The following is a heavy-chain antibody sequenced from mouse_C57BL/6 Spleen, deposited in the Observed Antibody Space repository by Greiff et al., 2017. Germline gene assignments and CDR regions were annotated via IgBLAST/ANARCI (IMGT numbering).Heavy chain of an antibody. V-gene: IGHV3-6*01. CDR1: GYSITSGYY. J-gene: IGHJ2*01. CDR3: GRGLNFDY. D-gene: IGHD1-2*01. Sequence: EVKLMESGPGLVKPSQSLSLTCSVTGYSITSGYYWNWIRRFPGNKLEWRGYISYDGSNNYNTSLKNRISITRDTSKNQFFLKFNSVATDDTATYYCGRGLNFDYWGQGTTLTVSS. CDR2: ISYDGSN.